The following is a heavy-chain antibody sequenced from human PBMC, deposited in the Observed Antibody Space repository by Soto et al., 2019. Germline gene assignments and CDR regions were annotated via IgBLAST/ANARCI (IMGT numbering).Heavy chain of an antibody. CDR2: ISAYNGNT. CDR1: GYTFTSYG. J-gene: IGHJ2*01. CDR3: ARGPPKDGWSHWYFYL. V-gene: IGHV1-18*01. D-gene: IGHD6-19*01. Sequence: QVQLVQSGAEVKKPGASVKVSCKASGYTFTSYGISWVRQAPGQGLEWMGWISAYNGNTNYAQKLKGRVTMTTDTSMSTAYMELRSLRSDDTDVYYCARGPPKDGWSHWYFYLWGRGTLVTVSS.